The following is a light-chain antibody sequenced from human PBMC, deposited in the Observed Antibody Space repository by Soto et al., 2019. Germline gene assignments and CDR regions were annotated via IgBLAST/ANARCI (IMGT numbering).Light chain of an antibody. CDR3: SSYTSSGTYV. CDR1: SSDVGGYNY. V-gene: IGLV2-14*03. Sequence: QSVLTQPASVSGSPGQSITISCTGTSSDVGGYNYVSWYQQHPGKAPKLMIYDVSNRPSGVSNRFSGSKSGNTASLTISGLQAEDEADYHCSSYTSSGTYVFGTGTKLTVL. CDR2: DVS. J-gene: IGLJ1*01.